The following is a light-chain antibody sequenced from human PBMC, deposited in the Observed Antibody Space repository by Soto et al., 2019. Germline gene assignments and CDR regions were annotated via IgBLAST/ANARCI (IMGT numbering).Light chain of an antibody. V-gene: IGLV2-18*02. J-gene: IGLJ2*01. CDR1: SSDVGTYNR. CDR3: RSYSSSTTVV. Sequence: QSALTQPPSVSGSPGQSVTISCTGTSSDVGTYNRVSWYQQPPGTAPKLMIYEVSNRPSGVPDRFSGSKSGNTASLTISGLHDEYEANSYCRSYSSSTTVVFGGGTKLTVL. CDR2: EVS.